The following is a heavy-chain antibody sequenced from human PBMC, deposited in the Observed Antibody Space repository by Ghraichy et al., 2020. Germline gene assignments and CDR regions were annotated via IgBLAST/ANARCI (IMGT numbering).Heavy chain of an antibody. D-gene: IGHD3-10*01. CDR2: IYYSGST. J-gene: IGHJ5*02. Sequence: SETLSLTCTVSGGSISSGGYYWSWIRQHPGKGLEWIGYIYYSGSTYYNPSLKSRVTISVDTSKNQFSLKLSSVTAADTAVYYCAGGGSGSYWFDPWGQGTLVTVSS. CDR3: AGGGSGSYWFDP. CDR1: GGSISSGGYY. V-gene: IGHV4-31*03.